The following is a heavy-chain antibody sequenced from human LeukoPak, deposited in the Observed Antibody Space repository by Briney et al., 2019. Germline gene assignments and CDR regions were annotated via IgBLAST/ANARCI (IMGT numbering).Heavy chain of an antibody. V-gene: IGHV3-23*01. CDR1: GFTFSSYA. CDR3: AKGGRRGYCSSTSCPPYFDY. J-gene: IGHJ4*02. CDR2: ISGSGGST. Sequence: GGSLRLSCAASGFTFSSYAMSWVRQAPGKGLEWVSAISGSGGSTYYVDSVKGRFTISRDNSKNTLYLQMNSLRAEDTAVYYCAKGGRRGYCSSTSCPPYFDYWGQGTLVTVSS. D-gene: IGHD2-2*01.